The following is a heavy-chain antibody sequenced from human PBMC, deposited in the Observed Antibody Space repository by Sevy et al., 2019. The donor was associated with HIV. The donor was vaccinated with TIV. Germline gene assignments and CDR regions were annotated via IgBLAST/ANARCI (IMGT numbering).Heavy chain of an antibody. CDR3: AGENAWGRGYS. J-gene: IGHJ4*02. D-gene: IGHD1-26*01. CDR1: GGSITSLY. V-gene: IGHV4-59*08. Sequence: SETLSLTCTVSGGSITSLYWNWIRQPPGKGLGWIANIYYNGQINYNPSLKSRVTLSLATSKTQFTRRLSSVTAAYTAMYYCAGENAWGRGYSWGQGTLVTVSS. CDR2: IYYNGQI.